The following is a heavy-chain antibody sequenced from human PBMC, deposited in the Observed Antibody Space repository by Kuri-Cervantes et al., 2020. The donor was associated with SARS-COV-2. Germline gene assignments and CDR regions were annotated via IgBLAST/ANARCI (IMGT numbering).Heavy chain of an antibody. Sequence: GESLKISCAASGFTFSSYAMHWVRQAPGKGLEWVAVISYDGSNKYYADSVKGRFTISRDNSKNTLYLQMNSLRAEDTAVYYCARDLSIAPVLGYWGQGTLVTVSS. D-gene: IGHD6-6*01. CDR1: GFTFSSYA. CDR2: ISYDGSNK. CDR3: ARDLSIAPVLGY. V-gene: IGHV3-30-3*01. J-gene: IGHJ4*02.